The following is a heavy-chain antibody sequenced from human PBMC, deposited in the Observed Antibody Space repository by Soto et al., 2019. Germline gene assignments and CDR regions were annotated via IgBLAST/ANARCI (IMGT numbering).Heavy chain of an antibody. CDR2: INHSGST. CDR3: ARGELVVVAATPNYYYYYMDV. V-gene: IGHV4-34*01. Sequence: ASETLSLTCAVYGGSFSGYYWSWIRQPPGKGLEWIGEINHSGSTNYNPSLKSRVTISVDTSKNQFSLKLSSVTAADTAVYYCARGELVVVAATPNYYYYYMDVWGKGTTVTVSS. J-gene: IGHJ6*03. D-gene: IGHD2-15*01. CDR1: GGSFSGYY.